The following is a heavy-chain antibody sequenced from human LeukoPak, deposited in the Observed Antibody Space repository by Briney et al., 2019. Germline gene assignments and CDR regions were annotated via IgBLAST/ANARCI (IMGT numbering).Heavy chain of an antibody. V-gene: IGHV3-74*01. D-gene: IGHD4-17*01. CDR1: GFTFSSYW. CDR3: TRSDEYNYGNFDY. Sequence: GGSLRLSCAASGFTFSSYWIHWARQAPGKGLVWAARIKRDGTTTNYADSVKGRFTLSRDNAQNTVHLQMNSLRAEDTAVYYCTRSDEYNYGNFDYWGQGTLVTVSS. J-gene: IGHJ4*02. CDR2: IKRDGTTT.